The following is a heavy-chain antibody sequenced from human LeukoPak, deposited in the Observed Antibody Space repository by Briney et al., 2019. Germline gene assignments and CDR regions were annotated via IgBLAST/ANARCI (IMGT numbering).Heavy chain of an antibody. J-gene: IGHJ6*03. D-gene: IGHD4-23*01. CDR3: ARGSGLRWFYYYYMDV. CDR1: GYTFTSYD. Sequence: ASVKVSCKASGYTFTSYDINWVRQATGQGLEWMGWMNPNSGNTGYAQKFQGRVTITRNTSISTAYMGLSSLRSEDTAVYYCARGSGLRWFYYYYMDVWGKGTTVTVSS. V-gene: IGHV1-8*03. CDR2: MNPNSGNT.